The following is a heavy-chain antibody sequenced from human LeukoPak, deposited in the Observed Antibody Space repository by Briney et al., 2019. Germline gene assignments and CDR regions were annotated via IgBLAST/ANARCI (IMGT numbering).Heavy chain of an antibody. V-gene: IGHV5-51*01. D-gene: IGHD2-15*01. CDR2: IYPGDSDT. J-gene: IGHJ6*03. CDR3: ARHTPGGCSGGSCYPWYYYYMDV. CDR1: GYSFTSYW. Sequence: GESLKISCKGSGYSFTSYWIGWVRQMPGKGLEWMGIIYPGDSDTRYSPSFQGQVTTSADKSISTAYLQWSSLKASDTAMYYCARHTPGGCSGGSCYPWYYYYMDVWGKGTTVTVSS.